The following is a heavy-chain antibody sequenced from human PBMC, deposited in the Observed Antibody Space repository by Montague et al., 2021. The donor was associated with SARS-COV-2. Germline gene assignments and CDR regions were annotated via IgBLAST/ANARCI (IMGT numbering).Heavy chain of an antibody. CDR2: TYYRSKWYT. D-gene: IGHD1-1*01. CDR3: AREGTMPGPRGIYFDD. V-gene: IGHV6-1*01. CDR1: GDSVSSNSAA. Sequence: CAISGDSVSSNSAAWNWIRQSPSGGLEWLGRTYYRSKWYTDYAPSVKTRITITPDTSNNQLSLHLNSVTPGDTAVYYCAREGTMPGPRGIYFDDWGQGTLVTVSS. J-gene: IGHJ4*02.